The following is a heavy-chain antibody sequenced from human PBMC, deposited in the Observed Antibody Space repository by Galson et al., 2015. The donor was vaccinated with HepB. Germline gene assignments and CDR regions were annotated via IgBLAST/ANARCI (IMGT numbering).Heavy chain of an antibody. CDR3: TTGRKWFGELLPVDY. D-gene: IGHD3-10*01. V-gene: IGHV3-15*01. CDR1: GFPFSNAW. J-gene: IGHJ4*02. Sequence: SLRLSCAASGFPFSNAWMSWVRQAPGKGLEWVGRIKSKTDGGTTDYAAPVKGRFTISRDDSKNTLYLQMNSLKTEDTAVYYCTTGRKWFGELLPVDYWGQGTLVTVSS. CDR2: IKSKTDGGTT.